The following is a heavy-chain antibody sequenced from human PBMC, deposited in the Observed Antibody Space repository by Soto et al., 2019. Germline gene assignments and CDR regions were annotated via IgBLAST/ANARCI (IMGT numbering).Heavy chain of an antibody. CDR2: VNPILNIA. Sequence: QVQLVQSGAEVKQPGSSVKISCKAPRGLFSSYVFNWVRQAPGQGLEWLGGVNPILNIADHAQKLQGRVTITSEATTGTVNRVLSSPRPDDTATYFWASYRRCSGDSGNYYYIMDLWGQGTTITVSS. CDR3: ASYRRCSGDSGNYYYIMDL. CDR1: RGLFSSYV. J-gene: IGHJ6*02. D-gene: IGHD2-15*01. V-gene: IGHV1-69*04.